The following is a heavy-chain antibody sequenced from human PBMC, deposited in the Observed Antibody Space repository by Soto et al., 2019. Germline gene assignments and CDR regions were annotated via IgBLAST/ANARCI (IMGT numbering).Heavy chain of an antibody. D-gene: IGHD2-2*01. CDR2: IHHSGST. Sequence: SLTCAVSGGSISSNNWWNWVHPPPGKGLEWIGEIHHSGSTNYNPSLKSRVTISVDKSKNQFSLKLNSVTAADTAVYYCARARQYCRSISCYLDPWGQGSLVT. CDR3: ARARQYCRSISCYLDP. J-gene: IGHJ5*02. CDR1: GGSISSNNW. V-gene: IGHV4-4*02.